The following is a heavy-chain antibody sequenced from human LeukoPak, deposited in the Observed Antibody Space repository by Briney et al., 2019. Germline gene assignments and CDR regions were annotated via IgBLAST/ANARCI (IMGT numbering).Heavy chain of an antibody. V-gene: IGHV4-59*08. CDR3: ARHANDYGDYAAFYYFDY. Sequence: PSETLSLTCTVSGGSISSYYWSWIRQPPGKGLEWIGYIYYSGSTNYNPSLKSRVTISVDTSKSQFSLKLSSVTAADTAVYYCARHANDYGDYAAFYYFDYWGQGTLVTVSS. CDR1: GGSISSYY. J-gene: IGHJ4*02. D-gene: IGHD4-17*01. CDR2: IYYSGST.